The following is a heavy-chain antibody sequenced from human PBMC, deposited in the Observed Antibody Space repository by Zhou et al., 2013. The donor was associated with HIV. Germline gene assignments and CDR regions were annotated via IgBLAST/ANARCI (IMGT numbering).Heavy chain of an antibody. CDR1: GYIFTNYG. CDR2: INTYKGNT. D-gene: IGHD1-1*01. CDR3: ARDTRLSGLRGLRXTNYPPRVLGGTKRAVVPLPFLDVPTNGTGPRSVPPSRRTYVRTDGPTRGRYG. V-gene: IGHV1-18*01. Sequence: QAQLVQSGAEVKKPGASVKISCKASGYIFTNYGLSWVRQAPGQGLEWLGWINTYKGNTNYAQKFQGRVTMTIDTSKTTAYLDLRTLRSDDTALYYCARDTRLSGLRGLRXTNYPPRVLGGTKRAVVPLPFLDVPTNGTGPRSVPPSRRTYVRTDGPTRGRYG. J-gene: IGHJ6*01.